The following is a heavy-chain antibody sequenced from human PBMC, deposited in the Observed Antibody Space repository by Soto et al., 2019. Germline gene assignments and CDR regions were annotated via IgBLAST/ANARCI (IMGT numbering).Heavy chain of an antibody. J-gene: IGHJ4*02. CDR2: IYYSGST. V-gene: IGHV4-39*07. CDR1: GGSISSGAYY. CDR3: ARVRGKYDFWSGYYFDY. D-gene: IGHD3-3*01. Sequence: PSETLSLTCTVSGGSISSGAYYWGWIRQPPGKGLEWIGSIYYSGSTYYNPSLKSRVTISVDKSKNQFSLKLSSVTAADTAVYYCARVRGKYDFWSGYYFDYWGQGTLVTVSS.